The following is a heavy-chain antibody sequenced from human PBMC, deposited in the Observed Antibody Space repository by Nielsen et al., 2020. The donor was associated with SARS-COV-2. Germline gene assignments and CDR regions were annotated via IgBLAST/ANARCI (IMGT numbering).Heavy chain of an antibody. D-gene: IGHD1-26*01. J-gene: IGHJ4*02. V-gene: IGHV3-23*01. CDR3: ARGGGSYDDY. CDR2: IKTSGGST. Sequence: GGSLRLSCAASGFTFSDYAMAWVRQAPGKGLEWVSVIKTSGGSTYYADSVKGRCTTSRDNSKNTLYLQMNSLRVEDTAVYYCARGGGSYDDYWGQGTLVTVSS. CDR1: GFTFSDYA.